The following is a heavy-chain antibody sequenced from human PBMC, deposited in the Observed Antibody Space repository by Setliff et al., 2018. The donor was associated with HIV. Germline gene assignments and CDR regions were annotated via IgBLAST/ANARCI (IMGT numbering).Heavy chain of an antibody. CDR2: ISDSGGST. CDR1: GFTFSSYA. Sequence: GGSLRLSCAASGFTFSSYAMSWVRQAPGKGLEWVSGISDSGGSTYSAGSVKGRFTISRDNSKNTLYLQLTSLRAEDTAVYYCATSPAAVTPRYFDFWGQGTLVTVSS. J-gene: IGHJ4*02. V-gene: IGHV3-23*01. CDR3: ATSPAAVTPRYFDF. D-gene: IGHD4-17*01.